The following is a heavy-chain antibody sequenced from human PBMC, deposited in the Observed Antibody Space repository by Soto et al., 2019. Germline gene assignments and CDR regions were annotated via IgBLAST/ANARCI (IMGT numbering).Heavy chain of an antibody. V-gene: IGHV4-34*01. CDR1: GGSFSGYD. CDR3: ARYKITGLFDY. CDR2: INHSGST. D-gene: IGHD2-8*02. Sequence: SETLSLTCAVYGGSFSGYDWTWIRQPPGTGLEWIGEINHSGSTNYNPSLKSRVTISVDTSKNQFSLKLTSVTAADTAVYYCARYKITGLFDYWGQGTLITVSS. J-gene: IGHJ4*02.